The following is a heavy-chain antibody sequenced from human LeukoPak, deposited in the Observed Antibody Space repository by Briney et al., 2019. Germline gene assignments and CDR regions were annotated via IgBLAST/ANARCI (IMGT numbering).Heavy chain of an antibody. CDR3: ARGIAVAGPEDY. Sequence: SETLSLTCAVYGGSFSGYYRSWVRQPPGKGLEWIGEINHSGSTNYNPSLKSRVTISVDTSKNQFSLKLSSVTAADTAVYYCARGIAVAGPEDYWGQGTLVTVSS. J-gene: IGHJ4*02. CDR2: INHSGST. V-gene: IGHV4-34*01. D-gene: IGHD6-19*01. CDR1: GGSFSGYY.